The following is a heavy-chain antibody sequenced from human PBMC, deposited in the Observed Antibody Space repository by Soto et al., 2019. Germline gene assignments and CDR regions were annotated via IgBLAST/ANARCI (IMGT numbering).Heavy chain of an antibody. CDR1: GGTISRYY. V-gene: IGHV4-59*01. CDR2: MYNTGST. CDR3: ARDLWGYCGTDCYPLDV. Sequence: QVQLQESGPGLVKPSETLSLTCTVSGGTISRYYWSWIRQPPGKGLEWIGYMYNTGSTVYNPSFKSRVTISADTSKTQSSLKLNSVTAADTAVYYCARDLWGYCGTDCYPLDVWGQGTTVTVSS. D-gene: IGHD2-21*02. J-gene: IGHJ6*02.